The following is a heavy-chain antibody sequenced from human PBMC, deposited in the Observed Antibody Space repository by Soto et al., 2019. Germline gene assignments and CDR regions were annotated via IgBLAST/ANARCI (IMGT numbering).Heavy chain of an antibody. CDR1: GFTVSTNY. CDR3: ARERGNRWVDP. J-gene: IGHJ5*02. D-gene: IGHD5-12*01. Sequence: DVQLVETGGGLIQPGGSLRLSCEASGFTVSTNYMSWVRQAPGKGLEWVSVIYTGGTTHSADSVKGRFTISRDKSKNTSYLQMHALRAGETAVYSCARERGNRWVDPGGPVPLGTVAS. CDR2: IYTGGTT. V-gene: IGHV3-53*02.